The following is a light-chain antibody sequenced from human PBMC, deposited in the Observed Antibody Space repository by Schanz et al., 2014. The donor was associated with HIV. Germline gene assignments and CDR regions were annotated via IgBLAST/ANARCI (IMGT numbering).Light chain of an antibody. CDR3: SSYAGTNNLWV. CDR2: DVT. CDR1: SSDVGDYNY. Sequence: QSALTQPRSVSGSPGQSVTISCTGTSSDVGDYNYVSWYQQHPGKAPKLMIFDVTERPSGVPDRLSGSKSGNTASLTVSGLHAEDEADYYCSSYAGTNNLWVFGGGTKLTVL. J-gene: IGLJ3*02. V-gene: IGLV2-11*01.